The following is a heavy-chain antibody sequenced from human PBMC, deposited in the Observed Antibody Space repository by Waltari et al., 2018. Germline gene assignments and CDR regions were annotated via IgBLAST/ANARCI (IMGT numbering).Heavy chain of an antibody. D-gene: IGHD3-9*01. CDR1: GFTFGDYA. J-gene: IGHJ4*02. Sequence: EVQLVESGGGLVQPGRSLRLSCTASGFTFGDYAMSWFRQAPGKGLEWVGFIRSKAYGGTTEYAASVKGRCTISRDDSKSIAYLQMNSLKTEDTAVYYCTRDRHYDILTGYSEAPPFDYWGQGTLVTVSS. V-gene: IGHV3-49*03. CDR3: TRDRHYDILTGYSEAPPFDY. CDR2: IRSKAYGGTT.